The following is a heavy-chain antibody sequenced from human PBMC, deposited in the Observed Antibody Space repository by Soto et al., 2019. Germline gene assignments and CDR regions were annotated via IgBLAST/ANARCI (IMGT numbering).Heavy chain of an antibody. V-gene: IGHV4-39*01. D-gene: IGHD3-10*01. CDR1: GDSISNSGNY. Sequence: NPSYTLSLTCSVSGDSISNSGNYWGWIRRPPGKGLEWIGTMDYSVDTSYNPSLRSRVTISADTSKNQSSLRLSSVSVAYTAVYYCARRPPFLASESSRFDIWGQGALVTGSS. J-gene: IGHJ4*02. CDR3: ARRPPFLASESSRFDI. CDR2: MDYSVDT.